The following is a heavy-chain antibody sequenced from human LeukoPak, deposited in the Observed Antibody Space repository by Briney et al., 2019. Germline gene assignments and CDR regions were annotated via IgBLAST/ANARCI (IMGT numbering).Heavy chain of an antibody. V-gene: IGHV4-31*03. CDR1: GGSISSGGYY. CDR2: IYYSGST. J-gene: IGHJ4*02. Sequence: SQTLSLTCTVSGGSISSGGYYWSWIRQHPGKGLEWIGYIYYSGSTYYNPSLKSRVTISVDTSKNQFSLKLSSVTAADTAVYYCARVADGDGYNYIFGFDYWGQGTLVTVSS. D-gene: IGHD5-24*01. CDR3: ARVADGDGYNYIFGFDY.